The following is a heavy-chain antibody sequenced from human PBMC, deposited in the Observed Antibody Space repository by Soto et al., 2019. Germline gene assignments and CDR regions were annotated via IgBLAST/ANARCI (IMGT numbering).Heavy chain of an antibody. D-gene: IGHD5-12*01. Sequence: GGSLRLSCAASGFTFSSYSMNWVRQAPGKRLEWVSYISISSSTIYYADSVKGRFTISRDNVKNSLYLQMNSLRAEDTAVYYCARIHGGYGGSFDIWGQGTMVTVSS. V-gene: IGHV3-48*01. CDR1: GFTFSSYS. CDR3: ARIHGGYGGSFDI. J-gene: IGHJ3*02. CDR2: ISISSSTI.